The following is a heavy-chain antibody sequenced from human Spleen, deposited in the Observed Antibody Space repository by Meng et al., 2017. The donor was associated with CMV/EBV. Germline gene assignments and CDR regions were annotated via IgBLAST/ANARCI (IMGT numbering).Heavy chain of an antibody. CDR1: GYSFARYE. V-gene: IGHV5-51*01. Sequence: GYSFARYECACVRQMPGNGRGWLEMIDPGVSDTRYSPSFQGQVTISAGKSISTANLQWSSLLATDADMYYCASARDYSGSAVPYDYWGQGTLVTVSS. J-gene: IGHJ4*02. CDR3: ASARDYSGSAVPYDY. CDR2: IDPGVSDT. D-gene: IGHD1-26*01.